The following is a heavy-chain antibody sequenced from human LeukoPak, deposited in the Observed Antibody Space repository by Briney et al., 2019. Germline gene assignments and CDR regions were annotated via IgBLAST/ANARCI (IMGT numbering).Heavy chain of an antibody. CDR1: GDSFSSNSAV. V-gene: IGHV6-1*01. Sequence: SQTLSLTCAISGDSFSSNSAVWNWIRQSPSRGLEWLGRTYYKYKWYSDYGVSVKSRKTLNPELSKNQFSLHLNSVLRDDTVLYYCARAMRISAAGTYYFDSWGQGTLVTVSS. D-gene: IGHD1/OR15-1a*01. CDR3: ARAMRISAAGTYYFDS. CDR2: TYYKYKWYS. J-gene: IGHJ4*02.